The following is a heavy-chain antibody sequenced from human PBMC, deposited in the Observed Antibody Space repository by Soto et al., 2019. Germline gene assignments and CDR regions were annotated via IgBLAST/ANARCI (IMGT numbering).Heavy chain of an antibody. CDR2: IYYSGST. D-gene: IGHD6-19*01. CDR3: ARRKRRYSYVSEAPIAVAAPNDY. J-gene: IGHJ4*02. CDR1: GGSISSRSYY. Sequence: SETLSLTCTVSGGSISSRSYYWGWIRQPPGKGLEGIGNIYYSGSTYYNPSLKSRVTISVDTSKNQFSLKLSSVTAADTAVYYCARRKRRYSYVSEAPIAVAAPNDYWGQGTLVTVSS. V-gene: IGHV4-39*01.